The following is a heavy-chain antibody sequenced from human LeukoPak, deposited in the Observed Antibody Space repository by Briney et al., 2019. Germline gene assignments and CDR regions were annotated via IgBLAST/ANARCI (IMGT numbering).Heavy chain of an antibody. CDR3: VRDTVVVPAAMFPYYYYGMDV. CDR2: INPSGGST. CDR1: GYTFTSYY. J-gene: IGHJ6*01. V-gene: IGHV1-46*01. D-gene: IGHD2-2*01. Sequence: ASVKVSCKASGYTFTSYYMHWVRQAPGQGLEWMGIINPSGGSTRYAQKFQGRVTMTRDTSTRTVYMELSSLRSEDRAVHYCVRDTVVVPAAMFPYYYYGMDVWGQRTTVTVSS.